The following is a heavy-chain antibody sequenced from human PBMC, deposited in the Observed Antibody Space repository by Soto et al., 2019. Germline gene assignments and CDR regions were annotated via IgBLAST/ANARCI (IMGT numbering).Heavy chain of an antibody. CDR2: INPNSGGT. V-gene: IGHV1-2*04. D-gene: IGHD6-6*01. CDR3: ARDLWSGSSSISRAFDI. J-gene: IGHJ3*02. CDR1: GYTFTGYY. Sequence: ASVTVSCKASGYTFTGYYMHWVRQAPGQGLEWMGWINPNSGGTNYAQKFQGWVTMTRDTSISTAYMELSRLRSDDTAVYYCARDLWSGSSSISRAFDIWGQGTMVTVSS.